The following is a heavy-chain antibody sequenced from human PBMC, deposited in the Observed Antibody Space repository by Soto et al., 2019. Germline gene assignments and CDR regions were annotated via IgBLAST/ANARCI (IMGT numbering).Heavy chain of an antibody. J-gene: IGHJ5*02. D-gene: IGHD3-10*01. V-gene: IGHV3-30*03. Sequence: LSLTCTVSGGSISSSSYYWGWIRQPPGKGLEWVAIVAHDGIGKNYGDSVKGRFSISRDNFRNTVYLQMNSLRPEDTAVYYCAREWGESGSGTHLCYFDPWGQGTLVT. CDR3: AREWGESGSGTHLCYFDP. CDR2: VAHDGIGK. CDR1: GGSISSSS.